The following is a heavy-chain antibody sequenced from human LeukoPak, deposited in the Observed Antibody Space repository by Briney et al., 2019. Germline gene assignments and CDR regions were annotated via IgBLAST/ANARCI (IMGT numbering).Heavy chain of an antibody. V-gene: IGHV3-7*01. D-gene: IGHD1-26*01. CDR2: IKQDGSEK. CDR3: ARDGGATTYLFDY. Sequence: GGSLRLSCAASGFTFSSYGMSWVRQAPGKGLEWVANIKQDGSEKYYVDSVKGRFTISRDNAKNSLYLQMNSLRAEDTAVYYCARDGGATTYLFDYWGQGTLVTVSS. J-gene: IGHJ4*02. CDR1: GFTFSSYG.